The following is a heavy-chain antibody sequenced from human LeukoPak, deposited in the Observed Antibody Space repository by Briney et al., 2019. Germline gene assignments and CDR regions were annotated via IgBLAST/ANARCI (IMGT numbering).Heavy chain of an antibody. V-gene: IGHV3-7*01. CDR3: ARAVDLADY. Sequence: GGSLRLSCAASGFTFSDHWMSWVRQAPGKGLEWVANVRQDGSSIFYADSVKGRFTISRDNAKNSVFLQMDNLTPDDTAVYYCARAVDLADYWGQGTLVTVSS. J-gene: IGHJ4*02. CDR2: VRQDGSSI. CDR1: GFTFSDHW.